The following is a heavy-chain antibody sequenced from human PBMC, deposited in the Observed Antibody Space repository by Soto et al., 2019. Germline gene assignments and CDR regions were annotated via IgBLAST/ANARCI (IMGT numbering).Heavy chain of an antibody. CDR1: QFNVMSYL. V-gene: IGHV3-7*01. CDR2: IKEDGSEI. D-gene: IGHD3-16*01. J-gene: IGHJ4*02. Sequence: LXLSCAISQFNVMSYLMSWVLQAPGKGLEWVASIKEDGSEIYYLHSVRGRFSISRDSAGNALHLTMNYLSAEDTGVYFCARDIGFDYVNWGQGTLVTVSS. CDR3: ARDIGFDYVN.